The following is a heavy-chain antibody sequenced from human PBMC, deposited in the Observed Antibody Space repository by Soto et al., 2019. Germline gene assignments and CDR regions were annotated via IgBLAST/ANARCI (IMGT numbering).Heavy chain of an antibody. J-gene: IGHJ6*02. CDR1: GYTFTGYY. Sequence: ASVKVSCKASGYTFTGYYMHWVRQAPGHGLEWMGWINPNSGGTNYAQKFQGWVTMTRDTSISTAYMELSRLRSDDTAVYYCARGDTIFGVVTSGYYGMDVWGQGTTVTVSS. D-gene: IGHD3-3*01. V-gene: IGHV1-2*04. CDR3: ARGDTIFGVVTSGYYGMDV. CDR2: INPNSGGT.